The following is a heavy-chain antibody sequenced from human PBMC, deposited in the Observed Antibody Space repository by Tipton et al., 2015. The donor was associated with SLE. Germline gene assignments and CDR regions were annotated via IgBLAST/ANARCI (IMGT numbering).Heavy chain of an antibody. CDR3: ARGLTQSPDF. CDR1: GGSISPYY. V-gene: IGHV4-34*01. D-gene: IGHD2-15*01. CDR2: INHSGST. Sequence: LRLSCTVSGGSISPYYWSWIRQPPGKGLEWIGEINHSGSTNYNPSLKSRVTISVDTSKNQFSLKLSSVTAADTAVYYCARGLTQSPDFWGQGTLVTVSS. J-gene: IGHJ4*02.